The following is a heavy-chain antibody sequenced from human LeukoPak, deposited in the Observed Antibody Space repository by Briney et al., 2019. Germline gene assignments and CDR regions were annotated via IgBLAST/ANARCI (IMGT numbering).Heavy chain of an antibody. V-gene: IGHV3-23*01. D-gene: IGHD3-10*01. Sequence: GGSLRLSCAASGFTFSRYAMSWVRQAPGKGLEWVSTLSGTSGSTYYADSVKGRFTISRDNAKNSLYLQMNSLRAEDTAVYYCAREQSMVRGEEDWGQGTLVTVSS. CDR1: GFTFSRYA. J-gene: IGHJ4*02. CDR2: LSGTSGST. CDR3: AREQSMVRGEED.